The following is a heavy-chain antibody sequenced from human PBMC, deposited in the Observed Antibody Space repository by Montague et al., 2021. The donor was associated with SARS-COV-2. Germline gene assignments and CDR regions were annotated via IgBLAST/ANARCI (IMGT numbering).Heavy chain of an antibody. J-gene: IGHJ4*02. Sequence: SLRLSCAASGFTFTSYSMNWVRQAPGKGLEALSVIFSDGSYKYYADSVKGRFTISRDNSRNTLYLQMNSLRPEDTAVYYCARDLLRHKGGFDSWGQGTLVTVSS. CDR1: GFTFTSYS. V-gene: IGHV3-30-3*01. CDR2: IFSDGSYK. D-gene: IGHD2/OR15-2a*01. CDR3: ARDLLRHKGGFDS.